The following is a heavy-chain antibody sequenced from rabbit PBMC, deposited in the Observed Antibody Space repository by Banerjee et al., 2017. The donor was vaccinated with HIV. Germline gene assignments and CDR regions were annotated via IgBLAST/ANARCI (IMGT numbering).Heavy chain of an antibody. CDR1: GFSFNNIYW. CDR3: ARAGEGGDGYLNL. D-gene: IGHD5-1*01. J-gene: IGHJ4*01. V-gene: IGHV1S45*01. Sequence: QQQLEESGGGLVKPGGTLTLTCTASGFSFNNIYWICWVRQAPGKGLEWITCIDTGDGDTYYANWAKGRFTISKTSSTTVTLQMTSLTVADTATYFCARAGEGGDGYLNLWGPGTLVTVS. CDR2: IDTGDGDT.